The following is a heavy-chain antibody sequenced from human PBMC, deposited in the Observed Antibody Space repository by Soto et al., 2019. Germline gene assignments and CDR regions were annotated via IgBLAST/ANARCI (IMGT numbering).Heavy chain of an antibody. J-gene: IGHJ4*02. V-gene: IGHV3-23*01. CDR2: ISASGGGT. D-gene: IGHD2-2*01. CDR1: VFIFSSYA. Sequence: GGSLRLSCAALVFIFSSYAMNWVRQAPGKGLEWVSGISASGGGTYYTDSVKGRFTISRDNSKNTLYLQMNSLRAEDTAVYYCAKDRHCSTTSCFHDYWGQGT. CDR3: AKDRHCSTTSCFHDY.